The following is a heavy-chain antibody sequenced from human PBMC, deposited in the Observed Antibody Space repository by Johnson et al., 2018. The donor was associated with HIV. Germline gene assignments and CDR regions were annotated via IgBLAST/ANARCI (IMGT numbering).Heavy chain of an antibody. CDR1: GFTFSSYA. Sequence: QVQLVESGGGVVQPGRSLRLSCAASGFTFSSYAMHWVRQAPGKGLEWVAVISYDGSNKYYADSVKGRFTISRDNSKNTLYLQMNSLRAEDTAVYYCAREGVAVAGTPDAFDLWGQGTMVIVSS. CDR2: ISYDGSNK. CDR3: AREGVAVAGTPDAFDL. D-gene: IGHD6-19*01. J-gene: IGHJ3*01. V-gene: IGHV3-30*04.